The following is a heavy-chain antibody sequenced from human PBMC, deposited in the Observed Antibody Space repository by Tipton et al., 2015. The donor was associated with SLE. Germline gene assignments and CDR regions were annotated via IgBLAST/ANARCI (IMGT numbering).Heavy chain of an antibody. CDR2: ISNNGERI. J-gene: IGHJ6*03. Sequence: SLRLSCTASGFTFSSNAMHWVRQAPGKGLEYVSSISNNGERIFYANSVKGRFSISRGNSKNTLYLQMGSLRTEDMAVYYCARDGRGDYYYYYMDVWGKGTTVTVSS. V-gene: IGHV3-64*01. D-gene: IGHD3-10*01. CDR3: ARDGRGDYYYYYMDV. CDR1: GFTFSSNA.